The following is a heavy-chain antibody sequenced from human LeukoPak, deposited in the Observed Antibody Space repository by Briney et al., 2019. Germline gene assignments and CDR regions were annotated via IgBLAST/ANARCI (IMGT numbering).Heavy chain of an antibody. CDR3: ARDDIAVATCFDY. Sequence: GGSLRLSCAASGFTFDDCGMSWVRQAPGKGLEWVSGINWNGGSTGYADSVKGRFTISRDNAKNSLYLQMNSLRAEDTAVYYCARDDIAVATCFDYWGQGTLVTVSS. CDR1: GFTFDDCG. V-gene: IGHV3-20*04. J-gene: IGHJ4*02. D-gene: IGHD6-19*01. CDR2: INWNGGST.